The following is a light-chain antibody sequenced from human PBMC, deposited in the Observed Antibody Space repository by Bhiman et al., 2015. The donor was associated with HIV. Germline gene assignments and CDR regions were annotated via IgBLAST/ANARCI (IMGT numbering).Light chain of an antibody. CDR2: EVS. CDR1: SSDVGGYNY. CDR3: CSYADSYISVYV. Sequence: QSALTQPPSASGSPGQSVSISCTGTSSDVGGYNYVSWFQQHPGKAPKLMIYEVSKRPSGVPDRFSGSKSGNTASLTISGLQADDEADYFCCSYADSYISVYVFGPGTKVTVL. J-gene: IGLJ1*01. V-gene: IGLV2-8*01.